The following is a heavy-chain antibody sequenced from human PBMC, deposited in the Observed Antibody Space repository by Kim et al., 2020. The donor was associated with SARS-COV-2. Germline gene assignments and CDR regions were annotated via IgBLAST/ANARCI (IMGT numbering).Heavy chain of an antibody. J-gene: IGHJ4*02. CDR3: AFVGWYYYGSGYT. V-gene: IGHV4-39*01. D-gene: IGHD3-10*01. Sequence: YNPSLKSRVTISVDTSKNQFSLKLSSVTAADTAVYYCAFVGWYYYGSGYTWGQGTLVTVSS.